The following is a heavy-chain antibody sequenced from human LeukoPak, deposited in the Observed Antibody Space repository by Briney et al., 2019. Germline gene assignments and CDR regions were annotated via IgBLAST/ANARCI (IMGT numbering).Heavy chain of an antibody. CDR1: GGSISSGGYY. J-gene: IGHJ4*02. D-gene: IGHD3-10*01. V-gene: IGHV4-31*03. Sequence: SETLSLTCTVSGGSISSGGYYWSWIRQHPGKGLEWIGHIYYSGSTYYNPSLKSRVTISVDTSKNQFSLKLSSVTAADTAVYYCARDHEFGVSYWGQGTLVTVSS. CDR2: IYYSGST. CDR3: ARDHEFGVSY.